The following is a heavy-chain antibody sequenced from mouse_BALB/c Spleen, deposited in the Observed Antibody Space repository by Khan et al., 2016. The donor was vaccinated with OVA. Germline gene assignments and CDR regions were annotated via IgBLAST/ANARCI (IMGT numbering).Heavy chain of an antibody. CDR1: GSPFTSYT. D-gene: IGHD1-3*01. Sequence: VQLQQSGAELARPGASAKMSCKASGSPFTSYTMHWVKQRPGQGLEGIGYINPSSGYTKYNQKLKDKATLPADKSPSTAYIQLSSLTSEDSAVYYCARAHERWGQGTTLTVSS. CDR2: INPSSGYT. J-gene: IGHJ2*01. V-gene: IGHV1-4*01. CDR3: ARAHER.